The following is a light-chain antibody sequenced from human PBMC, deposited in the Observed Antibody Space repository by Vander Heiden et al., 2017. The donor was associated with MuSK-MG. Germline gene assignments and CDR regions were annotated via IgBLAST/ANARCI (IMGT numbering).Light chain of an antibody. Sequence: DIKMTQSPSSLSASVGDRVTITCRASQSISSYLNWYQQKQGKAPTLLIYAASSLQSGVPSRFSGSGSGTDFTLTISRLQPEDFATYYCQQSDSTPSTFGQGTKLEIK. CDR2: AAS. CDR3: QQSDSTPST. J-gene: IGKJ2*01. CDR1: QSISSY. V-gene: IGKV1-39*01.